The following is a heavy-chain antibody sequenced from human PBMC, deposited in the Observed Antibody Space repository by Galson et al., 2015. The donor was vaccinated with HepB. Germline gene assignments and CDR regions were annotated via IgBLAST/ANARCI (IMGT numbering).Heavy chain of an antibody. CDR1: GFTFSSYS. CDR2: ISSSSSTI. J-gene: IGHJ6*02. D-gene: IGHD3-10*01. Sequence: SLRLSCAASGFTFSSYSMNWVRQAPGKGLEWVSYISSSSSTIYYADSVKGRFTISRDNAKNSLYLQMNSLRAEDTAVYYCARKGWFGEFGPYGMDVWGQGTTVTVSS. V-gene: IGHV3-48*04. CDR3: ARKGWFGEFGPYGMDV.